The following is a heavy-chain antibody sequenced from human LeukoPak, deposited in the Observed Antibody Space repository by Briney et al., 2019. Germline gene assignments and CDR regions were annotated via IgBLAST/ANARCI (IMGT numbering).Heavy chain of an antibody. D-gene: IGHD2-2*01. V-gene: IGHV4-34*01. CDR2: INHSGST. CDR3: ARSLSTSSNNDAFGI. J-gene: IGHJ3*02. CDR1: GGSFSGYY. Sequence: PSETLSLTCAVYGGSFSGYYWSWIRQPPRKGLEWIGEINHSGSTNYNPSLKSRVTISVDTSKNQFSLKLSSVTAADTAVYYCARSLSTSSNNDAFGIWGQGTMVTVSS.